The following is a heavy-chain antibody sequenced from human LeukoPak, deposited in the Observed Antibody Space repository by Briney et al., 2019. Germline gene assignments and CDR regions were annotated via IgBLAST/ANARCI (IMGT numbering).Heavy chain of an antibody. J-gene: IGHJ4*02. Sequence: GASVKVSCKTSGYTFTSYGISWVRQAPGQGLEWMGWMNPDSYNTGSTQKFQGRVTMTTNTSTSTAYMELSNLGSEDTAIYYCARRHARRGYQYYFDFWGQGTLVTVSS. CDR2: MNPDSYNT. CDR3: ARRHARRGYQYYFDF. D-gene: IGHD5-12*01. CDR1: GYTFTSYG. V-gene: IGHV1-8*02.